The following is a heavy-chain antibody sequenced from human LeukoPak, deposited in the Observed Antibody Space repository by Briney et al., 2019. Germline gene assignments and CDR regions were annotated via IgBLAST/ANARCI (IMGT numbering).Heavy chain of an antibody. Sequence: GGSLRLSCAASGFTFSRYGMHWVRQAPGKGLEWVAVISYDGRNKYYADSVKGRFTISRDNSKNTLYLQMNSLRAEDTAVYYCARDLGPHSSSPNSGAFDIWGQGTMVTVSS. V-gene: IGHV3-33*05. D-gene: IGHD6-6*01. CDR2: ISYDGRNK. CDR1: GFTFSRYG. J-gene: IGHJ3*02. CDR3: ARDLGPHSSSPNSGAFDI.